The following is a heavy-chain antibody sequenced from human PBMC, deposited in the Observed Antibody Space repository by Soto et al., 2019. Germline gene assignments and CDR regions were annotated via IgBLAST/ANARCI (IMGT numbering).Heavy chain of an antibody. D-gene: IGHD6-13*01. J-gene: IGHJ4*02. CDR3: ARDLDRGQQLVFGY. V-gene: IGHV3-21*01. CDR1: GFTFSTYS. CDR2: ISSSGSDT. Sequence: GGSLRLSCAASGFTFSTYSLNWVRQAPGKGLEWVSSISSSGSDTYYADSVRGRITISRDNAKNSLYLQMNSLRAEDTAVYYCARDLDRGQQLVFGYWGQGTLVTVSS.